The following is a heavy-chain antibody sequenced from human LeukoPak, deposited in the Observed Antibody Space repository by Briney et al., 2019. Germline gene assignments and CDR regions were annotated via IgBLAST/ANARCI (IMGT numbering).Heavy chain of an antibody. V-gene: IGHV3-48*04. CDR2: IGISSGPL. J-gene: IGHJ4*02. CDR3: ARAKGYTSSYSFDY. Sequence: PGGSLRLSCAASGFTFNNYAMNWVRQTPGGRLEWVSFIGISSGPLLYADSVKGRFTISRDNAKASVYLQMNRLRAEDTAVYHCARAKGYTSSYSFDYWGQGILVTVSS. D-gene: IGHD3-10*01. CDR1: GFTFNNYA.